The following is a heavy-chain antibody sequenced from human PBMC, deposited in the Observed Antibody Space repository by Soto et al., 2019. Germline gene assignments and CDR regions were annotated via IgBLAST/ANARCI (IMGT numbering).Heavy chain of an antibody. J-gene: IGHJ6*02. CDR1: GFTFSSYS. Sequence: GGSLRLSCATSGFTFSSYSMNWVRQAPGKGLEWVSSISSSSSYIYYADSVKGRFTISRDNAKNSLYLQMNSLRAEDTAVYYCARETTVTEHYYYGMDVCGQGTTVTVSS. V-gene: IGHV3-21*01. D-gene: IGHD4-17*01. CDR2: ISSSSSYI. CDR3: ARETTVTEHYYYGMDV.